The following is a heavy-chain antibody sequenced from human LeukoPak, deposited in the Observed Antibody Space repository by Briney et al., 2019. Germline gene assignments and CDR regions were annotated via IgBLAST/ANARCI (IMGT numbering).Heavy chain of an antibody. V-gene: IGHV3-23*01. CDR2: ISGSGGST. Sequence: GASLRLSCAASGFTFSSYAMSWARQAPGKGLEWVSAISGSGGSTYYADSVKGRFTISRDNSKNTLYLQMNSLRAEDTAVYYCAKGALWFGELIYYFDYWGQGTLVTVSS. CDR3: AKGALWFGELIYYFDY. D-gene: IGHD3-10*01. J-gene: IGHJ4*02. CDR1: GFTFSSYA.